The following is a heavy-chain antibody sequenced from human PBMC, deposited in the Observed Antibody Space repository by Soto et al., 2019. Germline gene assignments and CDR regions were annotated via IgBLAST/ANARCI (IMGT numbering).Heavy chain of an antibody. Sequence: QVQLVQSGAEVKKPGSSVEVSCKASGGTFSSYAISWVRQAPGQGLEWMGGIIPIFGTANYAQKFQGRVTITADKSTSTAYMELSSLRSEDTAVYYCARRGYYDFWSGYLYGMDVWGQGTTVTVSS. CDR1: GGTFSSYA. V-gene: IGHV1-69*06. CDR3: ARRGYYDFWSGYLYGMDV. CDR2: IIPIFGTA. D-gene: IGHD3-3*01. J-gene: IGHJ6*02.